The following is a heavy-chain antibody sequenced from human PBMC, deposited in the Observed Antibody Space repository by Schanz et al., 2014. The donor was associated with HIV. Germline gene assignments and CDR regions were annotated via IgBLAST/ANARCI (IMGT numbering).Heavy chain of an antibody. CDR2: ISYDGSNK. CDR3: ARGLPADY. Sequence: VVLVESGGGLVQPGGSLRLSCADSGITFSSYAMSWVRQAPGKGLEWVAVISYDGSNKYYADSVKGRFTISRDNSKNTLYLQMNSLRAEDTAVYYCARGLPADYWGQGTLVTVSS. CDR1: GITFSSYA. V-gene: IGHV3-30*03. J-gene: IGHJ4*02. D-gene: IGHD5-18*01.